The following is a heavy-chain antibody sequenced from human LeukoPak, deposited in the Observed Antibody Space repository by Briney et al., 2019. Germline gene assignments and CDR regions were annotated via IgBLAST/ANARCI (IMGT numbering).Heavy chain of an antibody. CDR2: ITGSGGNT. V-gene: IGHV3-23*01. Sequence: GGSLRLSCAASGFTFSSYAMSWVRQAPGKGLEWVSGITGSGGNTYYADSVKGRFTISRDNSQNTLYLQMNSLRADDTAVYYCAKEGAGSSNRYFQHWGQGTLVTVSS. CDR1: GFTFSSYA. CDR3: AKEGAGSSNRYFQH. J-gene: IGHJ1*01. D-gene: IGHD2-15*01.